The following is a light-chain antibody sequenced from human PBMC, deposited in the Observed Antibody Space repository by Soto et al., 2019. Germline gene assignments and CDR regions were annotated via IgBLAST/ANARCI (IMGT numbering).Light chain of an antibody. CDR2: GAS. CDR3: QQYGRSPTWT. V-gene: IGKV3-11*01. CDR1: QSVDSY. J-gene: IGKJ1*01. Sequence: EIVLTHSPASLSLSPGEIATLSCRASQSVDSYLVWYQQKPGQAPRLLIFGASNRATAIPARFSGSGSGTDFTLTINSLEPEDFAVYYCQQYGRSPTWTFGQGTKVDIK.